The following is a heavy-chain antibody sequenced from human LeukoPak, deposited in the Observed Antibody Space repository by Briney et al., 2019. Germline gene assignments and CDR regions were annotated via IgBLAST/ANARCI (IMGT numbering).Heavy chain of an antibody. D-gene: IGHD3-10*01. CDR2: INSDGSST. Sequence: GGPLRLSCAASGFTFSSYWMHWVRQAPGKGLVWVSRINSDGSSTTYADSVKGRFTISRDNAKNTLYLQMNSLRAEDTAVYFCARDYGRSRDYGMDVWGQGTTVTVSS. V-gene: IGHV3-74*01. J-gene: IGHJ6*02. CDR1: GFTFSSYW. CDR3: ARDYGRSRDYGMDV.